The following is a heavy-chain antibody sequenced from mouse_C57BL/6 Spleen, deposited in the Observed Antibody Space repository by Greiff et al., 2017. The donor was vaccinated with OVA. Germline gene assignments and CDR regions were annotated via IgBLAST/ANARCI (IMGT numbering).Heavy chain of an antibody. J-gene: IGHJ3*01. D-gene: IGHD2-2*01. CDR3: TRSGGYAPFAY. Sequence: VQVVESGAELVRPGASVTLSCKASGYTFTDYEMHWVKQTPVHGLEWIGAIDPETGGTAYNQKFKGKAILTADKSSSTAYMELRSLTSEDSAVYYCTRSGGYAPFAYWGQGTLVTVSA. CDR1: GYTFTDYE. CDR2: IDPETGGT. V-gene: IGHV1-15*01.